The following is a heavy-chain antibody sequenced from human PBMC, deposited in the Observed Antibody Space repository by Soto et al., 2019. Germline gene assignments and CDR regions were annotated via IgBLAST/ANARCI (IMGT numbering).Heavy chain of an antibody. Sequence: PGGSLRLSCAASGFTFSTYAMSWVRQAPGKGLEWVSSFSGPGGGPYYADSVKGRFTISRDDSKNTLYLQMNSLRAEDTAVYYCARELYSMVRGVIPYWGQGTLVTV. J-gene: IGHJ4*02. CDR1: GFTFSTYA. V-gene: IGHV3-23*01. CDR3: ARELYSMVRGVIPY. CDR2: FSGPGGGP. D-gene: IGHD3-10*01.